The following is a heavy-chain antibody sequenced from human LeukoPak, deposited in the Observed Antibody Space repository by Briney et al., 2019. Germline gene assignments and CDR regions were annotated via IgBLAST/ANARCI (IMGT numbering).Heavy chain of an antibody. Sequence: GGSLRLSCAASGFTFSSYAMHWLRQAPAKGLEWVAVISYDGSNKYYADSVKGRFTISRDNSKNTLYLQMNSLRAEDTAVYYCAREGQLAGGYYFDYWGQGTLVTVSS. D-gene: IGHD6-6*01. J-gene: IGHJ4*02. CDR3: AREGQLAGGYYFDY. V-gene: IGHV3-30*01. CDR1: GFTFSSYA. CDR2: ISYDGSNK.